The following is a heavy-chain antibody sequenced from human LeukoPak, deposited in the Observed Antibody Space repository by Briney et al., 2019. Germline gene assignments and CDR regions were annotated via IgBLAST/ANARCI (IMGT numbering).Heavy chain of an antibody. D-gene: IGHD6-13*01. CDR2: IRNRGST. J-gene: IGHJ4*02. Sequence: SETLSLTCTVSGGSISDYYWSWIRQPPGKGLESIGYIRNRGSTNYNPSLKSRVTISVDTSKNQFSLKLSSVTAADTAVYYCATTNRYIAAAGTFDYWGQGTLVTVSS. V-gene: IGHV4-4*08. CDR3: ATTNRYIAAAGTFDY. CDR1: GGSISDYY.